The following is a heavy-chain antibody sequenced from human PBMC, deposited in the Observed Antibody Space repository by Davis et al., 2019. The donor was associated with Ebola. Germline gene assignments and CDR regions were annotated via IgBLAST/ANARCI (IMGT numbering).Heavy chain of an antibody. D-gene: IGHD5-24*01. J-gene: IGHJ3*02. Sequence: GGRTYYAKYFKGRFTISRDDANNSLYLQMNTLRPEDTALYYCAKGRVEMATATVDAFDIWGQGTMVTVSS. CDR2: GGRT. V-gene: IGHV3-43*01. CDR3: AKGRVEMATATVDAFDI.